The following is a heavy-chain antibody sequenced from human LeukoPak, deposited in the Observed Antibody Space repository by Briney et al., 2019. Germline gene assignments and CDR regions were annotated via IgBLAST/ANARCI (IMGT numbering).Heavy chain of an antibody. V-gene: IGHV1-18*04. CDR2: ISAYNGDT. D-gene: IGHD3-10*01. Sequence: ASVKVSCKTSGYTFTGYYIHWVRHAPGQGLEWMGWISAYNGDTIYAQKLQGRVTMTTDTSTSTAYLELRSLRSDDTAVYYCARECTYYYGSGSYCYWGQGTLVTVSS. CDR1: GYTFTGYY. CDR3: ARECTYYYGSGSYCY. J-gene: IGHJ4*02.